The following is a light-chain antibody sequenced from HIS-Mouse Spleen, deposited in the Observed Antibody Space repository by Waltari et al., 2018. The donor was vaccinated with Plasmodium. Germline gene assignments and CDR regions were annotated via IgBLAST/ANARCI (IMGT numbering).Light chain of an antibody. Sequence: EIVMTQSPATLSVSPGARATLPCRASQSVSSNLAWYQQKPGQAPRLLMYGASTRAAGIPARFIGRRSGTEFTLTISSLQSEDFAVYYCQQYNNWSFTFGPGTKVNIK. CDR2: GAS. CDR3: QQYNNWSFT. J-gene: IGKJ3*01. V-gene: IGKV3-15*01. CDR1: QSVSSN.